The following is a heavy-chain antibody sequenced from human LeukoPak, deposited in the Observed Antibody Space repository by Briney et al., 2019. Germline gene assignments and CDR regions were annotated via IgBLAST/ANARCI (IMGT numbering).Heavy chain of an antibody. CDR3: ARDRPRVRGVIRYYYMDV. CDR1: GYTFTSYD. J-gene: IGHJ6*03. V-gene: IGHV1-46*01. Sequence: ASVKVSCKASGYTFTSYDINWVRQAPGQGLEWMGIINPSGGSTSYAQKFQGRVTMTRDTSTSTVYMELSSLRSEDTAVYYCARDRPRVRGVIRYYYMDVWGKGTTVTISS. D-gene: IGHD3-10*01. CDR2: INPSGGST.